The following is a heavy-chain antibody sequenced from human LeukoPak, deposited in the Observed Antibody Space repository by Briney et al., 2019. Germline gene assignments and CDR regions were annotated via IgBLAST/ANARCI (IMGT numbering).Heavy chain of an antibody. CDR1: GFSFSSYA. CDR3: ATNYASGSFYN. CDR2: ISYDGSNK. V-gene: IGHV3-30*04. Sequence: GRSLRLSCAASGFSFSSYAMHWVRQAPGKGLEWEAVISYDGSNKYYADSVKGRFTISRDNSKNTLYLQMNRLRAEDTAVYYCATNYASGSFYNWGQGTLVTVSS. D-gene: IGHD3-10*01. J-gene: IGHJ4*02.